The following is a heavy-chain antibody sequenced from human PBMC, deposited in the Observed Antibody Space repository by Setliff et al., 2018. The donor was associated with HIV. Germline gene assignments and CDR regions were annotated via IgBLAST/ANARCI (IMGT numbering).Heavy chain of an antibody. CDR3: ARQEQYCTSADCYRYFNY. CDR1: GGSFSGYY. D-gene: IGHD2-2*02. J-gene: IGHJ4*02. Sequence: PSETLSLTCAVYGGSFSGYYWNWIRQPPGKGLEWMGEINHSGSTNYNPSLKSRVTISLDTSKNQFSLKLSSVTAADTAVYYCARQEQYCTSADCYRYFNYWGQGTLVTVSS. V-gene: IGHV4-34*01. CDR2: INHSGST.